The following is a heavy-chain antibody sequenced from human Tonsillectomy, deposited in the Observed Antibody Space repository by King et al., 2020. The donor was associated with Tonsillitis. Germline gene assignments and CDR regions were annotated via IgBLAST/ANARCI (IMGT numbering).Heavy chain of an antibody. V-gene: IGHV4-59*08. J-gene: IGHJ3*02. CDR1: GGSISSYY. D-gene: IGHD6-19*01. CDR3: ARLLVAGSLNDAFDI. Sequence: QLQESGPGLVKPSETLSLTCTVSGGSISSYYWSWIRQPPGKGLEWIGYIYYSGSTNYNPSLKSRVTISVDTSKNQFSLKLSSVTAADTAVYYCARLLVAGSLNDAFDIWGQGTMVTVSS. CDR2: IYYSGST.